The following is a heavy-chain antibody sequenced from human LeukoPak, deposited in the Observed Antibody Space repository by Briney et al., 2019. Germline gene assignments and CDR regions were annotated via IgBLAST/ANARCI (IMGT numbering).Heavy chain of an antibody. D-gene: IGHD5-18*01. CDR1: GYTFTSYG. V-gene: IGHV1-18*01. Sequence: GASVKVSCKASGYTFTSYGISWVRQAPGQGLEWMGWISAYNGNTNYAHKLQGRVTMTTDTSTSTAYMELRSLRSDDTAVYYCARHVDTAMVTEVDYWGQGTLVTVSS. CDR2: ISAYNGNT. J-gene: IGHJ4*02. CDR3: ARHVDTAMVTEVDY.